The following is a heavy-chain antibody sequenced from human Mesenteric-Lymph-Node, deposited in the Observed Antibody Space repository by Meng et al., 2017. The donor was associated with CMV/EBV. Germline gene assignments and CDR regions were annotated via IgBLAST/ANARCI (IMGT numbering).Heavy chain of an antibody. CDR3: ARQFLTGEIDY. J-gene: IGHJ4*02. Sequence: GSLRLSCSVSGDSISSSSYYWGWIRQPPGKGLEWIGSISYSGTTYQSPSLKSRLTISVDTSKNQFSLKLSSVTAADTAVYYCARQFLTGEIDYWGQGTLVTVSS. CDR2: ISYSGTT. D-gene: IGHD7-27*01. CDR1: GDSISSSSYY. V-gene: IGHV4-39*07.